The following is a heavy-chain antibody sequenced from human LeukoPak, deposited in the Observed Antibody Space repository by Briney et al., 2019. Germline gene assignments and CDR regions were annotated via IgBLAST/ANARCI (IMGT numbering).Heavy chain of an antibody. CDR3: APIFGDYSDFDS. J-gene: IGHJ4*01. D-gene: IGHD3-10*02. Sequence: PSETLSLTCAVYGGSFGTYFWSWIRQPPGKGLEWIGEITYSGRTHYNPSLKSRVAISVDTSKNQFSLRLTSVTAAGTAVYYCAPIFGDYSDFDSWGQGTLVTVSS. CDR2: ITYSGRT. CDR1: GGSFGTYF. V-gene: IGHV4-34*01.